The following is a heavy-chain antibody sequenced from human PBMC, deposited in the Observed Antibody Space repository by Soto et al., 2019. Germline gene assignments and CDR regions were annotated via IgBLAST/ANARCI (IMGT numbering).Heavy chain of an antibody. J-gene: IGHJ4*02. D-gene: IGHD5-12*01. CDR2: VSYGGNT. CDR1: CGSISSGGFY. V-gene: IGHV4-31*03. Sequence: SETLSLTCSVSCGSISSGGFYWNWIRQYPGKGLEWVGYVSYGGNTFYNPSLWGRVTILLDTSNNQFSLELKSVTAADTAVYFCASWSGYASYGSAFDYWGLGNLVTVSS. CDR3: ASWSGYASYGSAFDY.